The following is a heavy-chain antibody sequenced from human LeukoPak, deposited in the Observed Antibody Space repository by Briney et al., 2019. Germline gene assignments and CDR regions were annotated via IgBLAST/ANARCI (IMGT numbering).Heavy chain of an antibody. CDR1: GYTFTGYY. Sequence: ASVKVSFKASGYTFTGYYMHWVRQAPGQGLEWMGWINPNSGGTNYAQKFQGRVTMTRDTSTSTAYMELSRLRSDDTAVYYCARAEHYYYDSSGYYLFPFDYWGQGTLVTVSS. J-gene: IGHJ4*02. CDR3: ARAEHYYYDSSGYYLFPFDY. V-gene: IGHV1-2*02. D-gene: IGHD3-22*01. CDR2: INPNSGGT.